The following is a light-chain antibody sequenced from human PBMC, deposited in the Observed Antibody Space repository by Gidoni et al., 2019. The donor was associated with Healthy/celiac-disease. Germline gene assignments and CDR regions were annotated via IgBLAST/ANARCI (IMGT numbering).Light chain of an antibody. CDR1: VSSSY. CDR3: QQYGSSPFT. CDR2: GAS. V-gene: IGKV3-20*01. Sequence: VSSSYLAWYQQQPGQAPRLLIYGASSRATGIPDRFSGSGSGTDFTLTISRLEPEDFAVYYCQQYGSSPFTFGPGTKVDIK. J-gene: IGKJ3*01.